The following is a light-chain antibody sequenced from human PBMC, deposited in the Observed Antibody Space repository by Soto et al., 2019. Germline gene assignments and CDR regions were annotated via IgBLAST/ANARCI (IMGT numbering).Light chain of an antibody. CDR2: EAS. Sequence: EIVMTQSAVTLSASPGEVVTLSFMASQIVDINLAWYQQKPGQAPRLLISEASTRASTRGSGVPDRFSGSGSGTDFTLTISNVEAEDVAIYYCQQYHSDPITFGQGTRLEIK. J-gene: IGKJ5*01. CDR3: QQYHSDPIT. V-gene: IGKV3-15*01. CDR1: QIVDIN.